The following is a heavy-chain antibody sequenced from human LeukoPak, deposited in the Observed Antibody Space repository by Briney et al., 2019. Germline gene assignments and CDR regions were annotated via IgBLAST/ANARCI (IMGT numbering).Heavy chain of an antibody. J-gene: IGHJ4*02. D-gene: IGHD3-22*01. CDR2: ISHRGST. V-gene: IGHV4-34*01. CDR1: GGSFSAYY. CDR3: TTYRGRDYYWGLDY. Sequence: SETLSLTCGVYGGSFSAYYWSWIRQPPGKGLERIGEISHRGSTNYNPSLKSRVTISLDTSKNQFSLKLSSVTAADTAVYYCTTYRGRDYYWGLDYWDQGTLATASS.